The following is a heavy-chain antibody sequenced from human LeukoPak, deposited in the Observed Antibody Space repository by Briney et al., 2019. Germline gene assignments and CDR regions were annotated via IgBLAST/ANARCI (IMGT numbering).Heavy chain of an antibody. Sequence: SETLSLTCTVSGGSISSYYWSWIRQPPGKGLEWIGYIYYSGSTNYNPSLKSRVTISVDTSKNQFSLKLSSVTAADTAVYYCARERWLRLKAFDIWGQGTMVTVSS. CDR1: GGSISSYY. J-gene: IGHJ3*02. D-gene: IGHD5-12*01. CDR2: IYYSGST. V-gene: IGHV4-59*12. CDR3: ARERWLRLKAFDI.